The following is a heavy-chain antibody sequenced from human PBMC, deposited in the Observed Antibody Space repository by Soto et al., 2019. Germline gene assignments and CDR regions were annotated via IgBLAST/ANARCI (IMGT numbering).Heavy chain of an antibody. J-gene: IGHJ4*01. V-gene: IGHV1-18*01. CDR1: GYTFTSYG. CDR3: ARDQRMYDFWSGYYSPGDDYFDY. D-gene: IGHD3-3*01. CDR2: ISAYNGNT. Sequence: ASVKVSCKASGYTFTSYGISWVRQAPGQGLEWMGWISAYNGNTNYAQKLQGRVTMTTDTSTSAAYMELRSLRSDDTAVYYCARDQRMYDFWSGYYSPGDDYFDYWG.